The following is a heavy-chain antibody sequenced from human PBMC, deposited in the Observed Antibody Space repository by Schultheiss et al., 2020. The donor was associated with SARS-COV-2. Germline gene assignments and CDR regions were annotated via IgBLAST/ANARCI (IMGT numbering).Heavy chain of an antibody. D-gene: IGHD3-22*01. CDR1: GFTFSGSA. J-gene: IGHJ6*03. V-gene: IGHV3-73*01. CDR3: TSSSSSTVRYYYYMDV. CDR2: IRSKANSYAT. Sequence: GESLKISCAASGFTFSGSAMHWVRQASGKGLEWVGRIRSKANSYATAYAASVKGRFTISRDDSKNTAYLQMNSLKTEDTAVYYCTSSSSSTVRYYYYMDVWGKGTTVTVSS.